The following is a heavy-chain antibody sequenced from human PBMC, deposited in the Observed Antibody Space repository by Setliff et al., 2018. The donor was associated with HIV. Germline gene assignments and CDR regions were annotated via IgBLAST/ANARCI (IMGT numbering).Heavy chain of an antibody. Sequence: SETLSLTCAVSTYSISSGYYWGWIRQPPGKGLEWIGSIYHNGITYYNPSLKSRVTISVDTSQNQFSLKLSSVTAADTAIYYCARRIYGNNPYFDYWSQGTLVTVSS. CDR2: IYHNGIT. V-gene: IGHV4-38-2*01. CDR3: ARRIYGNNPYFDY. D-gene: IGHD4-17*01. CDR1: TYSISSGYY. J-gene: IGHJ4*02.